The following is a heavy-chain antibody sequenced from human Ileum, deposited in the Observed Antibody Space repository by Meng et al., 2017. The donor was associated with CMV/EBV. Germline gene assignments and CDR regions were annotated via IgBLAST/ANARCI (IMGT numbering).Heavy chain of an antibody. V-gene: IGHV3-21*01. D-gene: IGHD1-1*01. Sequence: GGSLRLSCAASGFAFSSYTMNWVRQAPGKGLEWVSSISSSVTYIFYADSVKGRFTVSRDNAKNSLYLQRNSLRAEDTGVYYCAKVRGTERDFWGQGTLVTVSS. J-gene: IGHJ4*02. CDR2: ISSSVTYI. CDR3: AKVRGTERDF. CDR1: GFAFSSYT.